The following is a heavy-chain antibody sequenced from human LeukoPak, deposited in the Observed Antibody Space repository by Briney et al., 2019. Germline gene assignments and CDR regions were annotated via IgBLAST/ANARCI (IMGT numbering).Heavy chain of an antibody. V-gene: IGHV4-4*02. Sequence: SGTLSLTCAVSGGPISSSNWWSWVRQPPGKGLEWIGEIYHSGSTNYNPSLKSRVTISVDKSKNQFSLKLSSVTAADTAVYYCARGGFAYYYDSSGYYYFDYWGQGTLVTVSS. J-gene: IGHJ4*02. CDR2: IYHSGST. D-gene: IGHD3-22*01. CDR1: GGPISSSNW. CDR3: ARGGFAYYYDSSGYYYFDY.